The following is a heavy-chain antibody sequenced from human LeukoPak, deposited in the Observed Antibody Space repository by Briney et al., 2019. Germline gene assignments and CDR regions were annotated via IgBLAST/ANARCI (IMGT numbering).Heavy chain of an antibody. Sequence: ASVKVSCKASGYTFTSYYMHWVRQAPGQGLEWMGIINPSGGSTSYAQKFQGRVTMTRDTSTSTVYMELSSLRSEDPAVYYCAREPDNTAMAPDGMDVWGQGTTVTVSS. V-gene: IGHV1-46*01. CDR1: GYTFTSYY. D-gene: IGHD5-18*01. J-gene: IGHJ6*02. CDR2: INPSGGST. CDR3: AREPDNTAMAPDGMDV.